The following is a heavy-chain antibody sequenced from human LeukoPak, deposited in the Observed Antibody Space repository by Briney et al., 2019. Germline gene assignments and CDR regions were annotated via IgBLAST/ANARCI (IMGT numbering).Heavy chain of an antibody. V-gene: IGHV1-18*01. J-gene: IGHJ4*02. CDR3: ARDKGGYDNAFDY. D-gene: IGHD3-9*01. CDR2: IDPYNVNR. CDR1: GYSFTSYG. Sequence: GASVKVSCKASGYSFTSYGISWVRQAPGQGLEWMGWIDPYNVNRNYVQKFQGRVTMTTDTSTTTAYMELGSLTSDDTGVYYCARDKGGYDNAFDYWGQGTLVTVSS.